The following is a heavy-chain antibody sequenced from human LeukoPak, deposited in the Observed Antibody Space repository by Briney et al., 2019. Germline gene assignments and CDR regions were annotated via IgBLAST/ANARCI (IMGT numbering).Heavy chain of an antibody. CDR1: GFTFSSYA. V-gene: IGHV3-30*04. CDR2: ISYDGSNK. CDR3: ATHYDSVNQDAFDI. Sequence: GGSLRLSCAASGFTFSSYAMHWVRQAPGKGLEWVALISYDGSNKYYADSVKARFIISRDNSKNTLYLQMNSLRAEDTAVYYCATHYDSVNQDAFDIWGQGTMVTVSS. D-gene: IGHD3-22*01. J-gene: IGHJ3*02.